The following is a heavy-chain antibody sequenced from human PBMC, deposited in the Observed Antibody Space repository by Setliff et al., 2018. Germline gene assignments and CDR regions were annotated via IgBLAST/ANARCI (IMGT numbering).Heavy chain of an antibody. V-gene: IGHV4-4*02. CDR2: INHSGST. Sequence: SETLSLTCAVSGGSISSIYWWSWVRQPPGKGLEWIGEINHSGSTNYNPSLKSRVTISVDKSKNQFSLRLTSVTATDTAVYYCARAYGGGHDYWGQGTLVTVSS. D-gene: IGHD4-17*01. CDR3: ARAYGGGHDY. J-gene: IGHJ4*02. CDR1: GGSISSIYW.